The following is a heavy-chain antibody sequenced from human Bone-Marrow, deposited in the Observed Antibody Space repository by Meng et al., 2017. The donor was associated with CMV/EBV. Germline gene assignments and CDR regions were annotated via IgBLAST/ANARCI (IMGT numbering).Heavy chain of an antibody. CDR3: AREDTYYDFWSGYLGDSWYGMDV. CDR1: GFTFSSYA. V-gene: IGHV3-30*04. D-gene: IGHD3-3*01. Sequence: GESLKISCAASGFTFSSYAMHWVRQAPGKGLEWVAVISYDGSNKYYADSVKGRFTISRDNSKNTLYLQMNSLRAEDTAVYYCAREDTYYDFWSGYLGDSWYGMDVWGQGTTVTVSS. J-gene: IGHJ6*02. CDR2: ISYDGSNK.